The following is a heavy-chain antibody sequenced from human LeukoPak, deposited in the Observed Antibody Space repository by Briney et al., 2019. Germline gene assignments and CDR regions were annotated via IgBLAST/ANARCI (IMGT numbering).Heavy chain of an antibody. CDR1: GGSISSYY. D-gene: IGHD1-26*01. V-gene: IGHV4-59*01. J-gene: IGHJ3*02. Sequence: PSETLSLTCTVSGGSISSYYWSWIRQPPGKGLEWIGYIYYSGSTNYNPSLKSRVTISVDTSKNQFSLTLSSVTAADTAVYYCAREGSGSYNAFDIWGQGTMVTVSS. CDR3: AREGSGSYNAFDI. CDR2: IYYSGST.